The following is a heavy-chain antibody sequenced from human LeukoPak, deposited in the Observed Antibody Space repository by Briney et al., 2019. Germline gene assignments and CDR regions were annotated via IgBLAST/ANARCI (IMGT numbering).Heavy chain of an antibody. CDR2: VYYSGSI. CDR3: ARRDYAAWFDP. V-gene: IGHV4-39*07. J-gene: IGHJ5*02. D-gene: IGHD4/OR15-4a*01. Sequence: SDTLSLTCSVSGESITSGEYYWAWLRQPPGKRLEWLGSVYYSGSIKYNPSLKGRVSISRDMSKNQFSLNLNSVNATDTAVYYCARRDYAAWFDPWGQGTLLTVSS. CDR1: GESITSGEYY.